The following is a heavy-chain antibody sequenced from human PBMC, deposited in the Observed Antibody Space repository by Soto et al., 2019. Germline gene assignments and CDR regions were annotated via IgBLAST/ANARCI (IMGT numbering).Heavy chain of an antibody. Sequence: PGGSLRLSCAASGFTFSSYAMSWVRQTPGKGLEWVSTLSGSGGTTYYADSVKGQFTISRDNSKSTLYLQMNSLRAEDTAVYYCARGLNNYYDSSGYYFYSYWGQGTLVTVSS. V-gene: IGHV3-23*01. D-gene: IGHD3-22*01. CDR3: ARGLNNYYDSSGYYFYSY. J-gene: IGHJ4*02. CDR2: LSGSGGTT. CDR1: GFTFSSYA.